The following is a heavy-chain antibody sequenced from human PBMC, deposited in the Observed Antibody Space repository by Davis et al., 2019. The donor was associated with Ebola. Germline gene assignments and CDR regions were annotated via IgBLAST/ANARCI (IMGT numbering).Heavy chain of an antibody. CDR1: GFTFSSYE. V-gene: IGHV3-48*03. J-gene: IGHJ6*02. D-gene: IGHD3-3*01. Sequence: GGSLRLSCAASGFTFSSYEMNWVRQAPGKGLEWVSYISSSGSTIYYADSVKGRFTISRDNAKNSLYLQMNSLRAEDTAVYYCARGGEYDFWTGGYYYYGMDVWGQGTTVTVSS. CDR3: ARGGEYDFWTGGYYYYGMDV. CDR2: ISSSGSTI.